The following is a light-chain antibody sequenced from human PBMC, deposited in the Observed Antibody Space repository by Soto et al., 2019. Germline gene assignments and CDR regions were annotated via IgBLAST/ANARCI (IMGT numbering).Light chain of an antibody. CDR3: QQYGSSPLT. J-gene: IGKJ4*01. Sequence: EIVLTQSPGTLSLSPGERATLSCRASQSVSSSYLAWYQQKPGQAPRLLIYAASSRATGIPDRFSVSGSGTDFTLTISRLEPEDFAVYYCQQYGSSPLTFGGGTKVDIK. CDR1: QSVSSSY. CDR2: AAS. V-gene: IGKV3-20*01.